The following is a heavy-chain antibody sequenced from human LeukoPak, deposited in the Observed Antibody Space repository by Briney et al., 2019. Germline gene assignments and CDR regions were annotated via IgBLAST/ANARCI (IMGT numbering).Heavy chain of an antibody. Sequence: PGGSLRLSCAASGFTFSDYAMSWVRQAPGKGLEWVSIIHQGGGWPSYSDSVKGRFTVSRDNSKNTLWLQMNSLRAEDTAVYYCAKNQGWELPSYYSHYWGQGTPVTVSS. CDR2: IHQGGGWP. CDR3: AKNQGWELPSYYSHY. J-gene: IGHJ4*02. D-gene: IGHD1-7*01. V-gene: IGHV3-23*01. CDR1: GFTFSDYA.